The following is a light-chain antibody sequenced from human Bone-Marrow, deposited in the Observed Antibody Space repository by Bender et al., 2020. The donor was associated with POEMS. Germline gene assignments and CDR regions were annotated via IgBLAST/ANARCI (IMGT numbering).Light chain of an antibody. J-gene: IGLJ3*02. Sequence: QSALTQPASVSGSPGQSITIFCTGTSSDVGSYNLVSWYQQHPGKAPELMIYEDNKRPSGVSNRFSGSKSGNTASLTISGLRAEDEAAYYCCSYTSTYTWVFGGGTKLTVL. CDR2: EDN. CDR3: CSYTSTYTWV. CDR1: SSDVGSYNL. V-gene: IGLV2-23*01.